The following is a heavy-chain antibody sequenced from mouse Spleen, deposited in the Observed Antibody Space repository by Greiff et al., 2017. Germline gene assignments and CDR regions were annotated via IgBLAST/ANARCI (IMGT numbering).Heavy chain of an antibody. CDR1: GYTFTSYW. Sequence: VQLQQPGAELVRPGSSVKLSCKASGYTFTSYWMDWVKQRPGQGLEWIGNIYPSDSETHYNQKFKDKATLTVDKSSSTAYMQLSSLTSEDSAVYYCARSDDYDAFAYWGQGTLVTVSA. D-gene: IGHD2-4*01. CDR2: IYPSDSET. CDR3: ARSDDYDAFAY. J-gene: IGHJ3*01. V-gene: IGHV1-61*01.